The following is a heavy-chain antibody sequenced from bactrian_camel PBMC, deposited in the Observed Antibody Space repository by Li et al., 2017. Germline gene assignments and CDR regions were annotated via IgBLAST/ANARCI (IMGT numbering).Heavy chain of an antibody. CDR2: IYRDGDNT. J-gene: IGHJ4*01. V-gene: IGHV3S66*01. D-gene: IGHD1*01. Sequence: VQLVESGGGSVQAGGSLRLSCSVSGYGSDDYCMAWFRQAPGKEREGVASIYRDGDNTYYADSVKGRFTISEDTAENTLHLLMNSLKPEDTAVYYCAAAPRWRRCPSTDPREYNIRGQGTQVTVS. CDR3: AAAPRWRRCPSTDPREYNI. CDR1: GYGSDDYC.